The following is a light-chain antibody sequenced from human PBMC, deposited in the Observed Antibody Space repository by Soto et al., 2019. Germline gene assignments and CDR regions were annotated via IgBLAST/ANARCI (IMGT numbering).Light chain of an antibody. CDR1: QSISSW. CDR3: QQYKSFSLT. CDR2: KTS. Sequence: DIQMTQSPSTLSASVGDRVTITCRASQSISSWLAWYQQKPGTAPKLLIYKTSNLESGVPSRFSGSGSGTEFSLTSSSLQPDDFANYYCQQYKSFSLTFGGGTRVEVK. V-gene: IGKV1-5*03. J-gene: IGKJ4*01.